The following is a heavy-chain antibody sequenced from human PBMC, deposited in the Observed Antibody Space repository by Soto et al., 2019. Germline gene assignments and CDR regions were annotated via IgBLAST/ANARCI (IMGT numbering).Heavy chain of an antibody. CDR2: ISGSGDST. CDR1: GFTFSSYA. V-gene: IGHV3-23*01. J-gene: IGHJ4*02. D-gene: IGHD2-8*02. CDR3: AKRSSRWCFES. Sequence: EVQLLESGGGLVQPGGSLRLSCAASGFTFSSYAMNWVRQAPGKGLEWVSVISGSGDSTYYADSVKGQFTISRDNSKNTRYLRMNSLGAEDTAVYDCAKRSSRWCFESWGQGTLVTVSS.